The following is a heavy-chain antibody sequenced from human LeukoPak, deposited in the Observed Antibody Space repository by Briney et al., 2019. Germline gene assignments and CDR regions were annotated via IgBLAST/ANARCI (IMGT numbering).Heavy chain of an antibody. J-gene: IGHJ4*02. D-gene: IGHD5-18*01. CDR2: INPNSGAT. Sequence: GASVKVSCKASGYTFTGYYMHWVRQAPGQGLEWMGWINPNSGATNYAQKLQGRVTMTRDTSISTAYMELTRLTSDDSAVYYCATWGSGWYFWGQGTLVTVSS. CDR3: ATWGSGWYF. V-gene: IGHV1-2*02. CDR1: GYTFTGYY.